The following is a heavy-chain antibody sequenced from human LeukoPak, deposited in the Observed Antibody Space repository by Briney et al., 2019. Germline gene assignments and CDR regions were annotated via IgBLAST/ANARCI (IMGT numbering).Heavy chain of an antibody. V-gene: IGHV1-8*01. J-gene: IGHJ4*02. CDR2: MNPNSGIT. CDR3: TRGSSGRRDN. CDR1: GYTFTSCD. D-gene: IGHD6-19*01. Sequence: GASVKLSCKASGYTFTSCDINWVRQATGQGLEWMGWMNPNSGITGYGQSFQGRITMTRDISIGTAYMELSNLTSEDTAIYYCTRGSSGRRDNWGQGTLVTVSA.